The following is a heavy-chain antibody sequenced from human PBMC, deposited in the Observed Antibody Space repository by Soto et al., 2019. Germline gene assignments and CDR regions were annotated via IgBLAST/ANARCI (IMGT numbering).Heavy chain of an antibody. D-gene: IGHD3-10*01. CDR1: GFTFGDYW. Sequence: PGGSLRLSCVGSGFTFGDYWMHWVRQVPGEGPVWVSRIDGDGSNPFCAASVRGRFTVSRDNAKNTLYLQMNSLRVEDTARYYCAIQRQVLPALPVDHWGLGTLVTVSS. CDR3: AIQRQVLPALPVDH. CDR2: IDGDGSNP. V-gene: IGHV3-74*01. J-gene: IGHJ4*02.